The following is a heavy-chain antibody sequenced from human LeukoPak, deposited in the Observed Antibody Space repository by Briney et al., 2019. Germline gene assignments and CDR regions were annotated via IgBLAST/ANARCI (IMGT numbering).Heavy chain of an antibody. V-gene: IGHV4-39*01. Sequence: SETLSLTCTVSGGSISSNNYYWVWIRQPPGKGLEWIGSIYYSGSTYYNPSLKSRVTISVGTSKNQFSLKLSSVTAADTAVYYCARHPYYGSVKTHSFDPWGQGTLVTVSS. CDR1: GGSISSNNYY. D-gene: IGHD3-10*01. CDR2: IYYSGST. J-gene: IGHJ5*02. CDR3: ARHPYYGSVKTHSFDP.